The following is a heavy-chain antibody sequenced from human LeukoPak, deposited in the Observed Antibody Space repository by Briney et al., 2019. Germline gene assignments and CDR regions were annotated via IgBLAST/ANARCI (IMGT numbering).Heavy chain of an antibody. CDR2: ISSSSSTI. CDR1: GFTFSSYS. Sequence: PGGSLRLSCAASGFTFSSYSMNWVRQAPGKGLEWVSYISSSSSTIYYADSVKGRFTISRDNAKNSLYLQMNSLRAEDTAVYYCGPVGYSGYGGTFDYWGQGTLVTVSS. CDR3: GPVGYSGYGGTFDY. V-gene: IGHV3-48*04. D-gene: IGHD5-12*01. J-gene: IGHJ4*02.